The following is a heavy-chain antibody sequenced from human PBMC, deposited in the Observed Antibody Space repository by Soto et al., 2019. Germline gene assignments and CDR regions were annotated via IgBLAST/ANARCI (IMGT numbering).Heavy chain of an antibody. Sequence: QVQLVQSGAEVKKPGSSVKVSCKASGGTFSSYAISWVRQAPGQGLEWMGRIIPIFGTAHYAQKFQGRVTLTADESTSTAYMELRSLRSEDTAVYYCARGGYVPPYYDYDGMDVWGQGTTVTVSS. J-gene: IGHJ6*02. CDR1: GGTFSSYA. D-gene: IGHD2-2*01. CDR3: ARGGYVPPYYDYDGMDV. V-gene: IGHV1-69*01. CDR2: IIPIFGTA.